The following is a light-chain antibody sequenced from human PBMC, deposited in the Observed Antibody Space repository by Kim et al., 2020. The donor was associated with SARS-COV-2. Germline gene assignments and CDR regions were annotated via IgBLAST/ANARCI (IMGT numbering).Light chain of an antibody. Sequence: SSELTQDPAVSVALGQTVRITCQGDSLRTYYASWYQQKPGQAPALVIYPKNNRPSGIPDRFSGSSSGNTASLTITGAQAEDEADYYSKSRDTSGDRLVFGGGTQLTVL. CDR3: KSRDTSGDRLV. V-gene: IGLV3-19*01. CDR1: SLRTYY. J-gene: IGLJ2*01. CDR2: PKN.